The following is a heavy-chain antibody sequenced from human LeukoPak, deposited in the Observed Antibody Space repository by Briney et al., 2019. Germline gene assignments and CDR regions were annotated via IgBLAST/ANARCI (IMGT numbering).Heavy chain of an antibody. Sequence: GGSLRLSCAASGFTFSNYAMSWVRQAPGKGLEWVSAISGSGGSTYYADSVKGRFTISRDNSKNTLYLQMNSLRAEDTAVYYCAKTSTLGLYYFDYWGQGTLVTVSS. V-gene: IGHV3-23*01. CDR3: AKTSTLGLYYFDY. CDR2: ISGSGGST. CDR1: GFTFSNYA. D-gene: IGHD3-16*01. J-gene: IGHJ4*02.